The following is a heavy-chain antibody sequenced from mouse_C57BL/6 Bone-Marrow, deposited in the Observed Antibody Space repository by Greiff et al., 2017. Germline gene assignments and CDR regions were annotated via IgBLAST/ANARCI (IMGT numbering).Heavy chain of an antibody. CDR2: IYPGDGDT. CDR1: GYAFSSYW. D-gene: IGHD2-1*01. CDR3: ARGGLYYGKPPYAMDY. Sequence: QVQLKESGAELVKPGASVKISCKASGYAFSSYWMNWVKQRPGKGLEWIGQIYPGDGDTNYNGKFKGKATLTADKSSSTAYMQLSSLTSEDSAVYFCARGGLYYGKPPYAMDYWGQGASVTVSS. J-gene: IGHJ4*01. V-gene: IGHV1-80*01.